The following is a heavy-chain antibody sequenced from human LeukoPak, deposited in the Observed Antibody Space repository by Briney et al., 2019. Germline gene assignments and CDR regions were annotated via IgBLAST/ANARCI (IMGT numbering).Heavy chain of an antibody. J-gene: IGHJ4*02. D-gene: IGHD3-10*01. Sequence: ASVKVSCKASGYTFSSYGASWVRQVPGQGLEWMGWISGYNGNTNYAQKFQGRVTMTTDTSTSTAYMELRSLRSDDTAMYYYARDPSLMIRTCGDYWGEGTLVTVSS. CDR1: GYTFSSYG. CDR2: ISGYNGNT. CDR3: ARDPSLMIRTCGDY. V-gene: IGHV1-18*04.